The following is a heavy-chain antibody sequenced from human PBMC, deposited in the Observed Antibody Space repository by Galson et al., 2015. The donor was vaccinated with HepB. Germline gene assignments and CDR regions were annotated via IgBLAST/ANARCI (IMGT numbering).Heavy chain of an antibody. V-gene: IGHV1-18*04. CDR2: ISAYNGNT. D-gene: IGHD2-2*01. CDR3: ARDRYCSSTSCSIYYYYYGMDV. CDR1: GYTFTSYG. Sequence: SVKVSCKASGYTFTSYGISWVRQAPGQGLEWMGWISAYNGNTDYAQKLQGRVTMTTDTSTSTAYMELRSLRSDDTAVYYCARDRYCSSTSCSIYYYYYGMDVWGQGTTVTVSS. J-gene: IGHJ6*02.